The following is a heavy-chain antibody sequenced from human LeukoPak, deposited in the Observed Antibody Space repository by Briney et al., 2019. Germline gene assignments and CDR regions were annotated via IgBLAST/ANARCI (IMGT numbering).Heavy chain of an antibody. CDR1: GFTFGSYW. CDR2: IYLYGTT. D-gene: IGHD1/OR15-1a*01. CDR3: ARQKWEQQGRDYYFKGLDV. V-gene: IGHV4-4*02. Sequence: GSLRLSCAASGFTFGSYWMSWVRQSPVKGLEWIGEIYLYGTTNYNPSFTSRVTMSVDRSRNQFSLKLTSVTAADTAVYYCARQKWEQQGRDYYFKGLDVWGPGTTVIVSS. J-gene: IGHJ6*02.